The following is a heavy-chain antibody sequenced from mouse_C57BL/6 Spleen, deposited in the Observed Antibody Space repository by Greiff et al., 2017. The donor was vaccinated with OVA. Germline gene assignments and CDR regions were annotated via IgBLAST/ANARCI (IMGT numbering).Heavy chain of an antibody. Sequence: EVQLQQSGAELVRPGASVKLSCTASGFNIKDDYMHWVKQRPEQGLEWIGWIDPENGDTEYASKFQGKATITADTSSNTAYLQLSSLTSEDTAVYYCTTRGARISPFAYWGQGTLVTVSA. D-gene: IGHD1-1*01. J-gene: IGHJ3*01. CDR2: IDPENGDT. CDR1: GFNIKDDY. CDR3: TTRGARISPFAY. V-gene: IGHV14-4*01.